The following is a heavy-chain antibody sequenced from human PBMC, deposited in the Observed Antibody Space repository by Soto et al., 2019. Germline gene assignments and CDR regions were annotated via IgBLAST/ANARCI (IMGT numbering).Heavy chain of an antibody. V-gene: IGHV1-69*01. Sequence: QVQLVQSGAEVKKPGSSVKVSCTASGGTFSSYAISWVRQAPGQGIEWMGGIIPISETTNYAQKFQGRVTITADESKSTAYMELSSLRSEDTAVYYCARSQGSSTSLEIYYYYYYGMDVWGQGTTVTVSS. CDR2: IIPISETT. CDR3: ARSQGSSTSLEIYYYYYYGMDV. D-gene: IGHD2-2*01. J-gene: IGHJ6*02. CDR1: GGTFSSYA.